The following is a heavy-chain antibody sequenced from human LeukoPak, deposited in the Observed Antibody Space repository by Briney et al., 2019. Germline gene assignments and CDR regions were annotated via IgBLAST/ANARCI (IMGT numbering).Heavy chain of an antibody. CDR3: AKDWAVTTFYYFYMDV. V-gene: IGHV3-66*01. D-gene: IGHD4-17*01. J-gene: IGHJ6*03. Sequence: GGSRRLSCAASEFSVGSNYMTWVRQAPGKGLEWVSLIYSGGSTYYADSVKGRFTISRDNSKNTLYLQMNSLRTEDTAVYYCAKDWAVTTFYYFYMDVWGKGTTVTISS. CDR2: IYSGGST. CDR1: EFSVGSNY.